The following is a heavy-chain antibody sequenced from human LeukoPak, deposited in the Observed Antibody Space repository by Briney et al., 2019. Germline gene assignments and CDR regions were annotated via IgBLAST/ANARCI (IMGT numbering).Heavy chain of an antibody. CDR3: ASRSSSDALDI. V-gene: IGHV4-30-2*01. J-gene: IGHJ3*02. CDR2: IYHSGST. D-gene: IGHD6-6*01. CDR1: GGSISSGGYY. Sequence: SETLSLTCTVSGGSISSGGYYWSWIRQPPGKGLEWIGYIYHSGSTYYNPSLKSRVTISVDRSKNQFSLKLSSVTAADTAVYYCASRSSSDALDIWGQGTMVTVSS.